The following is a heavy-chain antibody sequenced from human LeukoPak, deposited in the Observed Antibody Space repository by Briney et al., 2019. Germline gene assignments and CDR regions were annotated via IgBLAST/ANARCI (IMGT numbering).Heavy chain of an antibody. D-gene: IGHD6-13*01. V-gene: IGHV3-9*01. CDR3: APIAAAGVRTLGLDY. J-gene: IGHJ4*02. Sequence: GGSLRLSCAASGFTFDDYAMHWARHAPGKGLEWVSGISWNSGSIGYADSVKGRFTISRDNAKNSLYLQMNSLRAEDTALYYCAPIAAAGVRTLGLDYWGQGTLVTVSS. CDR2: ISWNSGSI. CDR1: GFTFDDYA.